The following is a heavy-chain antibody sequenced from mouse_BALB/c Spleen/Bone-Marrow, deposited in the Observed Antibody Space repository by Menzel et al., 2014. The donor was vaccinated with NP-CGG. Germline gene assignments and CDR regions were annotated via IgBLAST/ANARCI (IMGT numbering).Heavy chain of an antibody. Sequence: EVHLVESGGGLVQPGGSLKLSCAASGFTFSSYGMSWVRQTPDKRLELVATINSNGGSTYYPGSVKGRFTISRDNAKNTLYLQMSSLKSEDTAMYYCARDGSSYEGNYFDYWGQGTTLTVSS. CDR3: ARDGSSYEGNYFDY. J-gene: IGHJ2*01. CDR2: INSNGGST. CDR1: GFTFSSYG. D-gene: IGHD1-1*01. V-gene: IGHV5-6-3*01.